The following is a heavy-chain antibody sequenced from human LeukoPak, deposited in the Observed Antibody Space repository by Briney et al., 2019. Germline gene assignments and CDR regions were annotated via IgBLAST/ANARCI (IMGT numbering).Heavy chain of an antibody. J-gene: IGHJ6*04. V-gene: IGHV4-34*01. CDR3: ARGDRKWFGEGGMDV. Sequence: SETLSLTCAVYGGSFSGYYWSWIRQPPGKGLEWIGEINHGGSTNYNPSLKSRVTISVDTSKNQFSLKLSSVTAADTAVYYCARGDRKWFGEGGMDVWGKGTTVTVSS. D-gene: IGHD3-10*01. CDR1: GGSFSGYY. CDR2: INHGGST.